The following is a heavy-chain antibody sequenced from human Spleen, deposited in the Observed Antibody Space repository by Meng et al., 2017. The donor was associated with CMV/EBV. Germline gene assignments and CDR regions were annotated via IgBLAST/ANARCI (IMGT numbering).Heavy chain of an antibody. CDR3: THDFNAAFAVGS. D-gene: IGHD3-10*01. J-gene: IGHJ3*01. CDR2: IKSRGSGGTT. V-gene: IGHV3-15*01. Sequence: GGSLRLSCTASGLIFRDAWMNWVRQAPGKGLEWVARIKSRGSGGTTEYAAPVRGRFTISRDDSKATVSLQMNSLITEDTALYYRTHDFNAAFAVGSWGQGTMVTVSS. CDR1: GLIFRDAW.